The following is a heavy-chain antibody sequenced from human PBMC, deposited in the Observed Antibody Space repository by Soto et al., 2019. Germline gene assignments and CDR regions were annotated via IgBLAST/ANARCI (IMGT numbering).Heavy chain of an antibody. CDR1: GFTFSDYY. CDR3: ARTIRTYYKAMVSLKWFDP. Sequence: GGSLRLSCAASGFTFSDYYMSWIRQAPGKGLEWVSYISSSGSTIYYADSVKGRFTISRDNAKNSLYLQMNSLRAEDTAVYYCARTIRTYYKAMVSLKWFDPWGQGTLVTVSS. D-gene: IGHD5-18*01. V-gene: IGHV3-11*01. J-gene: IGHJ5*02. CDR2: ISSSGSTI.